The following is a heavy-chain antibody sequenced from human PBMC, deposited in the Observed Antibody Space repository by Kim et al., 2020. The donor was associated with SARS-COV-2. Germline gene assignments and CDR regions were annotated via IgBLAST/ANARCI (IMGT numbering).Heavy chain of an antibody. J-gene: IGHJ5*02. CDR3: ARGEDCCGWFDP. Sequence: SETLSLTCAVYGGSFSGYYWSWIRQPPGKGLEWIGEINHSGSTNYNPSLKSRVTISVDTSKNQFSLKLSSVTAADTAVYYCARGEDCCGWFDPWGQGTLVTVSS. CDR1: GGSFSGYY. V-gene: IGHV4-34*01. CDR2: INHSGST. D-gene: IGHD2-15*01.